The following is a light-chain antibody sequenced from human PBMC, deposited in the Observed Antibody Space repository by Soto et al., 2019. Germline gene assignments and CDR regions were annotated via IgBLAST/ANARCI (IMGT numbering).Light chain of an antibody. CDR2: NVN. J-gene: IGLJ1*01. Sequence: QSALTQPRSVSGSPGQSVTIACTGTSSDVGGYHYVSWYQHHPGKAPKLMIFNVNERPSGVPARFSGSKSGNTASLTISGLQAEDEADYYCCSYGGSFPYVFGTGTKVTVL. V-gene: IGLV2-11*01. CDR3: CSYGGSFPYV. CDR1: SSDVGGYHY.